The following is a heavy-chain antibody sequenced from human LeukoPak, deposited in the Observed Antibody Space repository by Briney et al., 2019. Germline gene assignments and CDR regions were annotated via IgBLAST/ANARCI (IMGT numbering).Heavy chain of an antibody. CDR2: INPNSGGT. CDR3: AREGSGYCSGGSCYDGANWFDP. V-gene: IGHV1-2*02. CDR1: EYTFTGYY. J-gene: IGHJ5*02. Sequence: GASVKVSCKASEYTFTGYYMHWVRQAPGQGLEWMGWINPNSGGTNYAQKFQGRVTMTRDTSISTAYMELSRLRSDDTAVYYCAREGSGYCSGGSCYDGANWFDPWGQGTLVTVSS. D-gene: IGHD2-15*01.